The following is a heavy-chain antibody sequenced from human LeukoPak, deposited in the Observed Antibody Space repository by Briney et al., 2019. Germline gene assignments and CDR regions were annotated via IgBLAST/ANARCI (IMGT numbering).Heavy chain of an antibody. CDR3: ARGRYYDYVWGTAASDAFDI. CDR1: GGSFSGYY. Sequence: SSETLSLTCAVYGGSFSGYYWSWIRQPPGKGLEWIAEINHSGSTNYNPSLKSRVTISVDTSKNQFSMKLSSVTAADTAVYYCARGRYYDYVWGTAASDAFDIWGQGTMVTVSS. D-gene: IGHD3-16*01. CDR2: INHSGST. V-gene: IGHV4-34*01. J-gene: IGHJ3*02.